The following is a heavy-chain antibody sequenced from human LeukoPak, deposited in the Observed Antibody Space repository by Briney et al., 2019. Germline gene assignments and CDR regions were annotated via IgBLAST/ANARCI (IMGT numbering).Heavy chain of an antibody. CDR3: AREHDSSGYSSFDY. Sequence: SETLSLTCTVSGGSISSYYWCWIRQPPGKGLEWIRYIYYSGSTNYNPSLKSRVTISVDTSKNQFSLKLSSVTAADTAVYYCAREHDSSGYSSFDYWGQGTLVTVSS. CDR1: GGSISSYY. V-gene: IGHV4-59*01. J-gene: IGHJ4*02. D-gene: IGHD3-22*01. CDR2: IYYSGST.